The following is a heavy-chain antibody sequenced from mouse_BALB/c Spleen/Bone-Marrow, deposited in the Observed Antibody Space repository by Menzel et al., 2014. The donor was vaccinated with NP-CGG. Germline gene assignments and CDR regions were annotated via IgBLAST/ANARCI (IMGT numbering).Heavy chain of an antibody. J-gene: IGHJ4*01. CDR1: GFTFSSYY. D-gene: IGHD2-12*01. CDR3: ARLGNDDAMDY. Sequence: EVHLVESGGGLVKLGGSLKLSCAASGFTFSSYYMSWVRQTPEKRLELVAAINSNGGSTYYPDTVKGRSTISRDNAKNTLYLQMSSLKSEDTALYYCARLGNDDAMDYWGQGTSVTVSS. CDR2: INSNGGST. V-gene: IGHV5-6-2*01.